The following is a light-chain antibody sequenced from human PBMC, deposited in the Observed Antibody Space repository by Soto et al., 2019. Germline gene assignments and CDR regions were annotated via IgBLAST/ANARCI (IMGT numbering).Light chain of an antibody. Sequence: IVMTQSPATLSVSPGERATLSCRASQSISSNLAWYQQKPGQAPRLLIYGASTRATGFPARFSGSGSGTEFTLTISSLQSEDFAVYYCQQYHNWPRTFGQGTKVDIK. V-gene: IGKV3-15*01. CDR2: GAS. CDR3: QQYHNWPRT. CDR1: QSISSN. J-gene: IGKJ1*01.